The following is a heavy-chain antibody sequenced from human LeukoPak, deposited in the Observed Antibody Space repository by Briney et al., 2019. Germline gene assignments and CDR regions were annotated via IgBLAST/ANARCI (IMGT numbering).Heavy chain of an antibody. V-gene: IGHV1-46*01. Sequence: ASVKVSCKASGYTFTSYYMHWVRQAPGQGLEWMGIINSSGGSTSYAQKFQGRVTMTRDTSTSTVYMELTSLRSEDTAVYYCARRDRRHFDYWGQGTLVTVSS. CDR3: ARRDRRHFDY. CDR2: INSSGGST. D-gene: IGHD3-22*01. CDR1: GYTFTSYY. J-gene: IGHJ4*02.